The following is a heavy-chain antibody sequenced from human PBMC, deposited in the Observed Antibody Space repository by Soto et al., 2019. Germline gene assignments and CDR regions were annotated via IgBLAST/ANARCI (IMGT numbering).Heavy chain of an antibody. CDR1: GYSISSGYY. D-gene: IGHD3-10*01. CDR3: ARDTTRFYYYGSGTHHYHYYYGMDV. Sequence: SETLSLTCAVSGYSISSGYYWGWIRQPPGKGLEWIGSIYHSGSTYYNPSLKSRVTISVDTSKNQFSLKLSSVTAADTAVYYCARDTTRFYYYGSGTHHYHYYYGMDVWGQGTAVTVSS. CDR2: IYHSGST. V-gene: IGHV4-38-2*02. J-gene: IGHJ6*02.